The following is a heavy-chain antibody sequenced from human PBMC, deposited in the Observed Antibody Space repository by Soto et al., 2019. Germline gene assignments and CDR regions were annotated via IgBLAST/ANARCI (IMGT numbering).Heavy chain of an antibody. CDR1: GGTFSSYA. V-gene: IGHV1-69*13. CDR2: IIPIFGTA. Sequence: SVKVSCKASGGTFSSYAISWVRQAPGQGLEWMGGIIPIFGTANYAQKFQGRVTITADESTSTAYMELRSLRSEDTAVYYCARDREYQIKQFGMDVWGQGTTVTVSS. J-gene: IGHJ6*02. CDR3: ARDREYQIKQFGMDV. D-gene: IGHD2-2*01.